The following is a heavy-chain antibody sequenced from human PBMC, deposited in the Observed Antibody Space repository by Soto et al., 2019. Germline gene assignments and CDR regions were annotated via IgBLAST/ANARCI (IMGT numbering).Heavy chain of an antibody. Sequence: EVQLLESGGNLVQPGGSLRLSCAASGFTFNNYAMSWVRQTPGRGLEWVSAISAGGGSTYYIDSVKGRFTISRDNSKNTLYLQMNSLRAEDTAVYYCAKDRIAAAGNWFDPWGQGTLVTVSS. CDR3: AKDRIAAAGNWFDP. D-gene: IGHD6-13*01. V-gene: IGHV3-23*01. J-gene: IGHJ5*02. CDR1: GFTFNNYA. CDR2: ISAGGGST.